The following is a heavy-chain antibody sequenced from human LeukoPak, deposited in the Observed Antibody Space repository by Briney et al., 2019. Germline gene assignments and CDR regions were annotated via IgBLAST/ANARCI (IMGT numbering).Heavy chain of an antibody. D-gene: IGHD2-2*01. CDR2: INHSGST. CDR1: GGSFSGYY. J-gene: IGHJ6*04. CDR3: ARGGVVVPAATAMDV. V-gene: IGHV4-34*01. Sequence: SETLSLTCAVYGGSFSGYYWSWIRQPPGKGLEWIGEINHSGSTNYNPSLKSRVTISVGTSKNQFSLKLSSVTAADTAVYYCARGGVVVPAATAMDVWGKGTTVTVSS.